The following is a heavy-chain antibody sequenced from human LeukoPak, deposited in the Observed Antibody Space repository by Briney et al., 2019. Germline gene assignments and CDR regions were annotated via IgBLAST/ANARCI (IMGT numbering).Heavy chain of an antibody. Sequence: SETLSLTCTVSGGSISSYYWSWLRQPAGKGLEWIGRIYTSGSTNYNPSLKSRVTMSVDTSKNQFSLKLSSVTAADTAVYYCARSRGNYDFWSGYYFYYYMDVWGKGTTVTVSS. J-gene: IGHJ6*03. CDR1: GGSISSYY. V-gene: IGHV4-4*07. D-gene: IGHD3-3*01. CDR3: ARSRGNYDFWSGYYFYYYMDV. CDR2: IYTSGST.